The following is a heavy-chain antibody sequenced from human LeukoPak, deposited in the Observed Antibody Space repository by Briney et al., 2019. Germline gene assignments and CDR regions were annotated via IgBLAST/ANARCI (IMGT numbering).Heavy chain of an antibody. V-gene: IGHV4-30-4*01. J-gene: IGHJ4*02. CDR3: ARDLRWTTHFDY. CDR1: GGSISSGDYY. Sequence: PSETLSLTCTVSGGSISSGDYYWSWIRQPPGKGLEWIGYIYYSGSTYYNPSLKSRVTISVDTSKNQFSLKLSSVTAADTAVYYCARDLRWTTHFDYWGQGTLVTVSS. CDR2: IYYSGST. D-gene: IGHD1-14*01.